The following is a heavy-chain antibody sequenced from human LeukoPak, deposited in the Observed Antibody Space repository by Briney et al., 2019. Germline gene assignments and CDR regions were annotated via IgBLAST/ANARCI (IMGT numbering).Heavy chain of an antibody. D-gene: IGHD3-3*01. Sequence: GGSLRLSCAASGFIFSSFWMSWVRQAPGKGLEWVAKIEQDGSEEYYVDSVKGRFTIFRDNAKNSLYLQMNSLRPEDTAVYYCARDSPGILIFGVVTPNGGQGTLVTVSS. J-gene: IGHJ4*02. CDR2: IEQDGSEE. V-gene: IGHV3-7*05. CDR1: GFIFSSFW. CDR3: ARDSPGILIFGVVTPN.